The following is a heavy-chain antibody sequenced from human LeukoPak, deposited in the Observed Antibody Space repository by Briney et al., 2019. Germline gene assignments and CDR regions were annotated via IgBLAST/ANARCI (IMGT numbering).Heavy chain of an antibody. CDR3: ARLLPRYCSSTSCSDY. V-gene: IGHV4-39*01. CDR1: GGSISSYY. J-gene: IGHJ4*02. D-gene: IGHD2-2*01. CDR2: IYYSGST. Sequence: ASETLSLTCTASGGSISSYYWGWIRQPPGKGLEWIGSIYYSGSTYYNPSLKSRVTISVDTSKNQFSLKLSSVTAADTAVYYCARLLPRYCSSTSCSDYWGQGTLVTVSS.